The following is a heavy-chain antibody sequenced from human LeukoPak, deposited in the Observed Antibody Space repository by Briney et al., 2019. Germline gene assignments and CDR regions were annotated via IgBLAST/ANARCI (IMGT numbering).Heavy chain of an antibody. D-gene: IGHD2-15*01. V-gene: IGHV3-23*01. Sequence: PSGGSLRLSCAASGITFSSYAMSWVRQAPGKGLEWVAATSSSDSGKYHADSVRGRFTISRDNSKNTLYLQMNSLRAEDTAVYYCAKGVGYCSGGSCQQFDYWGQGTLVTVSS. CDR1: GITFSSYA. J-gene: IGHJ4*02. CDR3: AKGVGYCSGGSCQQFDY. CDR2: TSSSDSGK.